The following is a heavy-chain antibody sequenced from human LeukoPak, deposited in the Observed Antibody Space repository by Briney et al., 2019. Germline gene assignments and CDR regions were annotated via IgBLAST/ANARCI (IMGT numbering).Heavy chain of an antibody. CDR3: ARVLPVPYLLDS. Sequence: SETLPLTCLSSGHFPTRDYYWALFRPCPGKGPERSATFFQSEKSFYNASLESRVIMSLDTSKSQFSLNLTSVTAADTAVYYCARVLPVPYLLDSWGQGTHVTVSS. CDR1: GHFPTRDYY. V-gene: IGHV4-38-2*02. J-gene: IGHJ4*02. CDR2: FFQSEKS. D-gene: IGHD3-10*02.